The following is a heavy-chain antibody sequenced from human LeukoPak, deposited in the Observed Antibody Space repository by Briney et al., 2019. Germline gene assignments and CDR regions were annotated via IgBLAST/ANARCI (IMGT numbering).Heavy chain of an antibody. CDR3: ARAHTKEYTLGY. Sequence: SVKVSCKASGGTFSSYAISWVRQAPGQGLEWMGGIIPIFGTANYAQKFQGRVTITADESTSTAYMELSSLRSEDTAVYYCARAHTKEYTLGYWGQGTLVTVSS. CDR1: GGTFSSYA. V-gene: IGHV1-69*13. D-gene: IGHD2/OR15-2a*01. CDR2: IIPIFGTA. J-gene: IGHJ4*02.